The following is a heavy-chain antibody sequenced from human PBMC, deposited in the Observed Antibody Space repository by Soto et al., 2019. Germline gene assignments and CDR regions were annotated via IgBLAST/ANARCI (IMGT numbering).Heavy chain of an antibody. Sequence: QVQLVESGGGVVQPGRSLRLSCAASGFTFSSYGMHWVRQAPGKGLEWVAVIWYDGSNKYYADSVKGRFTISRDNSKNTLYLKMNSLRAEDTAVYYGARDGGGRLGFGESGGYFDYWGQGTLVTVSS. J-gene: IGHJ4*02. V-gene: IGHV3-33*01. CDR3: ARDGGGRLGFGESGGYFDY. D-gene: IGHD3-10*01. CDR2: IWYDGSNK. CDR1: GFTFSSYG.